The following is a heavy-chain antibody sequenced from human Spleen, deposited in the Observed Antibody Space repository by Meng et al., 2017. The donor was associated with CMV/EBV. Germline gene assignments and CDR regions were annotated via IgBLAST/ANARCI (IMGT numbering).Heavy chain of an antibody. CDR3: ARVRGYQLLWGWFDP. CDR1: GFPFSSYA. Sequence: GFPFSSYAMHWVRQAPGKGLEWVPVISYDGSTKYYADSVKGRFTISRDNSKNTLYLQMNSLRAEDTAVYYCARVRGYQLLWGWFDPWGQGTLVTVSS. D-gene: IGHD2-2*01. V-gene: IGHV3-30-3*01. J-gene: IGHJ5*02. CDR2: ISYDGSTK.